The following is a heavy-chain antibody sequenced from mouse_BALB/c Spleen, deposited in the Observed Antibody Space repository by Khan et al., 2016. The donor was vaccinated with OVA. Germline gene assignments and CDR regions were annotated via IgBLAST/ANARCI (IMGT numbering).Heavy chain of an antibody. CDR3: ARISDYYTSSSYYFDS. CDR1: GYTFTNYG. V-gene: IGHV9-1*02. Sequence: QIQLVQSGPELKKPGETVKISCKASGYTFTNYGMNWVKQAPGKGLMWMGWINTYTGEPTYVDDFKGRFAFSLETSASTAYLQINNLRNEDMATYFCARISDYYTSSSYYFDSWGQGTTLTVSS. J-gene: IGHJ2*01. CDR2: INTYTGEP. D-gene: IGHD1-1*01.